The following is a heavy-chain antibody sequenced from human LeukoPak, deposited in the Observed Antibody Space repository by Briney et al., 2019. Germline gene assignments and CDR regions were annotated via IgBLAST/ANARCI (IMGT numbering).Heavy chain of an antibody. D-gene: IGHD6-19*01. J-gene: IGHJ4*02. Sequence: PGRSLRLSCAASGFTFDDYAMHWVRQAPGEGLEWVSGISWNSGSIGYADCVKGRFTISRDNAKNSLYLQMNSLRAEDTALYYCAKGHAVAVAGSYFDYWGQGTLVTVSS. CDR2: ISWNSGSI. CDR1: GFTFDDYA. V-gene: IGHV3-9*01. CDR3: AKGHAVAVAGSYFDY.